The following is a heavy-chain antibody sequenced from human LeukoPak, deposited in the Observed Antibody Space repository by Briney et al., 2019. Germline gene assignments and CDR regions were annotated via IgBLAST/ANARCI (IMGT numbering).Heavy chain of an antibody. V-gene: IGHV3-21*01. CDR3: ARDPHDNTALDAFDI. D-gene: IGHD3-9*01. CDR2: ISSSSSYI. Sequence: GGSLRLSCAASGFTFSSYSMNWVRQAPGKGLEWVSSISSSSSYIYYADSVKGRFTISRDNAKNSLYLQMNSLRAEDTAVYYCARDPHDNTALDAFDIWGQGTMVTVSS. CDR1: GFTFSSYS. J-gene: IGHJ3*02.